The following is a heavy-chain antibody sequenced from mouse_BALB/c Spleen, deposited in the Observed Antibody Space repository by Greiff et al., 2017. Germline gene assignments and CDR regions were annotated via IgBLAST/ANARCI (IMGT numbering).Heavy chain of an antibody. CDR1: GFTFTDYY. Sequence: VQLKQSGGGLVQPGGSLRLSCATSGFTFTDYYMSWVRQPPGKALEWLGFIRNKANGYTTEYSASVKGRFTISRDNSQSILYLQMNTLRADDSATYYCARGNFDYWGQGTTLTVSS. V-gene: IGHV7-3*02. CDR2: IRNKANGYTT. CDR3: ARGNFDY. J-gene: IGHJ2*01.